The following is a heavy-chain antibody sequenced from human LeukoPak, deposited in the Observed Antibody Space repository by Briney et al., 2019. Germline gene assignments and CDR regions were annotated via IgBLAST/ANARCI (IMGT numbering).Heavy chain of an antibody. V-gene: IGHV1-69*04. D-gene: IGHD2-2*01. CDR3: ARDWTEDIVVVPAAFDP. CDR1: GYTFTDYY. Sequence: GASVKVSCKASGYTFTDYYMHWVRQAPGQGLEWMGRIIPILGIANYAQKFQGRVTITADKSTSTAYMELSSLRSEDTAVYYCARDWTEDIVVVPAAFDPWGQGTLVTVSS. CDR2: IIPILGIA. J-gene: IGHJ5*02.